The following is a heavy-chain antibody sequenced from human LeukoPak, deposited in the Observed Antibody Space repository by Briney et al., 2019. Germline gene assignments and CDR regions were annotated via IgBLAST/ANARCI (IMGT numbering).Heavy chain of an antibody. J-gene: IGHJ3*01. CDR2: ISSSGSTI. Sequence: GGSLRLSCAASGFTFIKYAMSWVRQAPGKGLEWVSYISSSGSTIYYADSVKGRSTISRDNAKNSLYLQMNSLRAEDTAVYYCARAPITMIMGGQGTMVTVSS. V-gene: IGHV3-48*04. CDR3: ARAPITMIM. D-gene: IGHD3-22*01. CDR1: GFTFIKYA.